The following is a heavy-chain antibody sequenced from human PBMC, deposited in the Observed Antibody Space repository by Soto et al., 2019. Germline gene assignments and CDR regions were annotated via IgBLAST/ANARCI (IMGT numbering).Heavy chain of an antibody. CDR3: AKDRSSGWTGNWFDP. V-gene: IGHV3-23*01. D-gene: IGHD6-19*01. CDR2: ISGSGGST. Sequence: GGSLRLSCAASGFSFSSYWMHWVRQAPGKGLEWVSAISGSGGSTYYADSVKGRFTISRDNSKNTLYLQMNSLRAEDTAVYYCAKDRSSGWTGNWFDPWGQGTLVTVSS. J-gene: IGHJ5*02. CDR1: GFSFSSYW.